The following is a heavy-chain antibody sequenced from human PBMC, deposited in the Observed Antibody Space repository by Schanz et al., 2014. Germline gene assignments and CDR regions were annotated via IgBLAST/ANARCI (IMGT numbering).Heavy chain of an antibody. Sequence: EMQLLESGGGLAQPGGSLRLSCAASGFTLSNYAMSWVRQAPGKGLEWVSALSEGGGGTHYADSVRGRFTISSDSSKNTLFLQMNSLRTEDTAVYYCARLDPYCRSGTCSRAFDFWGQGTLVTVSS. CDR1: GFTLSNYA. CDR3: ARLDPYCRSGTCSRAFDF. D-gene: IGHD2-15*01. J-gene: IGHJ4*02. CDR2: LSEGGGGT. V-gene: IGHV3-23*01.